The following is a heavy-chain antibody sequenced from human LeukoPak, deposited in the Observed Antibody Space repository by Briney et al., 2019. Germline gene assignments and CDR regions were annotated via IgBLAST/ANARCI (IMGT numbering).Heavy chain of an antibody. Sequence: SVKVSCKASGGTFSSYAISWVRQAPGQGLEWMGRIIPILGIANYAQKFQGRVTITADKSTSTAYMELSSLRSEDTAVYYCARGGQMTPSDYWGQGTLVTVSS. CDR2: IIPILGIA. D-gene: IGHD2-15*01. J-gene: IGHJ4*02. CDR1: GGTFSSYA. CDR3: ARGGQMTPSDY. V-gene: IGHV1-69*04.